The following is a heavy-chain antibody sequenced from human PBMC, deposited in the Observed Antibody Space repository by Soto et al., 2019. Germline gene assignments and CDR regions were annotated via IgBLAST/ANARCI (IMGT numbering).Heavy chain of an antibody. Sequence: ASVKVSCKASGYTFTSYGISWVRQAPGQGLEWMGWISAYNGNTNYAQKLQGRVTMTTDTSTSTAYMELRSLRSDDTAVYYCARYWGQPQEDTYYYYGMDVWGQGTTVTVSS. CDR2: ISAYNGNT. CDR3: ARYWGQPQEDTYYYYGMDV. V-gene: IGHV1-18*04. CDR1: GYTFTSYG. D-gene: IGHD3-16*01. J-gene: IGHJ6*02.